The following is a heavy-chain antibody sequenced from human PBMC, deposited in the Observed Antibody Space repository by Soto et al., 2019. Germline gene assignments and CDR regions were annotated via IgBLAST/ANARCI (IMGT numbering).Heavy chain of an antibody. CDR2: IYYSGST. CDR3: ARLLSYCSAGSCYSDFPYYGMDV. CDR1: GGSISSGGYY. Sequence: SETLSLTCTVSGGSISSGGYYWSWIRQHPGKGLEWIGYIYYSGSTYYNPSLKNRVNISVDTSKNKFSLKLSSVTAADTAVYYCARLLSYCSAGSCYSDFPYYGMDVWGQGTTVTVSS. J-gene: IGHJ6*02. V-gene: IGHV4-31*03. D-gene: IGHD2-15*01.